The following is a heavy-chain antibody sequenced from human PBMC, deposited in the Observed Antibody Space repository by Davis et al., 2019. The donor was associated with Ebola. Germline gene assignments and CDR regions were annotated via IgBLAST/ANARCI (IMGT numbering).Heavy chain of an antibody. J-gene: IGHJ5*02. V-gene: IGHV1-8*01. CDR1: GYTFTSYD. Sequence: ASVKVSCKASGYTFTSYDINWVRQATGQGLEWMGWMNPNSGNTGYAQKFQGRVTMTRNTSISTAYMELSSLRSEDTAVYYCARCITTVGNRYNWFDPWGQGTLVTVSS. D-gene: IGHD3-3*01. CDR3: ARCITTVGNRYNWFDP. CDR2: MNPNSGNT.